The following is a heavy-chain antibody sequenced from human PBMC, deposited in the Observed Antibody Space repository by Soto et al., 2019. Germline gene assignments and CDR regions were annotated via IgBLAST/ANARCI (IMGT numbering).Heavy chain of an antibody. CDR3: ARVLIAATDYGMDV. CDR1: GFTFSSYG. V-gene: IGHV3-33*01. CDR2: IWYDGSNK. D-gene: IGHD6-6*01. Sequence: PGGSLRLSCAASGFTFSSYGMHWVRQAPGKGLEWVAVIWYDGSNKYYADSVKGRFTISRDNSKNTLYLQMNSLRAEDTAVYYCARVLIAATDYGMDVWGKGTTVTVSS. J-gene: IGHJ6*04.